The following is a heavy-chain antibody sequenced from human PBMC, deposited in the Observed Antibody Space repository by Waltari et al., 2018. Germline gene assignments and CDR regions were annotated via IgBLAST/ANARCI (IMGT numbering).Heavy chain of an antibody. CDR3: ARRISSSWSGDYFYYMDV. CDR1: GGSFSGYY. Sequence: QLQLQQWGAGLLKPSETLSLTCAVYGGSFSGYYWSWIRQPPGKGLEWIGEINHSGSTNYNPSLKSRVTISVDTSKNQFSLKLSSVTAADTAVYYCARRISSSWSGDYFYYMDVWGKGTTVTVSS. J-gene: IGHJ6*03. D-gene: IGHD6-13*01. V-gene: IGHV4-34*01. CDR2: INHSGST.